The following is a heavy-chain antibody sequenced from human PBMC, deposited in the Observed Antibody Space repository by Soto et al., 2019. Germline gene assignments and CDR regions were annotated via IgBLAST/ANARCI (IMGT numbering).Heavy chain of an antibody. V-gene: IGHV3-33*06. Sequence: QVQLVESGGGVVQPGRSLRLSCEASGFTFSNYGMYWVRQAPGKGLEWVAVIMYDGSNKYYAASVKGRFTISRDNSKNTLYLQLNSLRPEDTAVYYCAKDVPGYIFATLDYWGLGTLVTVSS. J-gene: IGHJ4*02. CDR3: AKDVPGYIFATLDY. CDR1: GFTFSNYG. CDR2: IMYDGSNK. D-gene: IGHD2-15*01.